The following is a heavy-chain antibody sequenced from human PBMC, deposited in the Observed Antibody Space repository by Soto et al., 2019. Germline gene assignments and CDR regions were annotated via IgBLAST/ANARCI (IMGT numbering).Heavy chain of an antibody. J-gene: IGHJ5*02. Sequence: EVQLLESGGGLVQPGGSLRLSCAASGFTFSSYAMSWVRQAPGTGLEWVSAISGSGGSTYYADSVKGRFTISRDNSRNTLYLHMNSLRAEDTAVYYCAKDLGIVVVPAAARFDPWGQGTLVTVSS. CDR3: AKDLGIVVVPAAARFDP. CDR1: GFTFSSYA. D-gene: IGHD2-2*01. CDR2: ISGSGGST. V-gene: IGHV3-23*01.